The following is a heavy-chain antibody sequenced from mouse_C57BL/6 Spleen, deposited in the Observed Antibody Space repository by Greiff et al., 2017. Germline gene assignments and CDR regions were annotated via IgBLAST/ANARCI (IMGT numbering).Heavy chain of an antibody. CDR1: GFTFTDYY. D-gene: IGHD2-3*01. V-gene: IGHV7-3*01. CDR2: IRNKANGYTT. Sequence: EVQLVESGGGLVQPGGSLSLSCAASGFTFTDYYMSWVRQPPGKALEWLGFIRNKANGYTTEYSASVKGRFTISRDNSQSILYLQMNALRAEDSATYYCARYGDDGYCYYAMDYWGQGTSVTVSS. J-gene: IGHJ4*01. CDR3: ARYGDDGYCYYAMDY.